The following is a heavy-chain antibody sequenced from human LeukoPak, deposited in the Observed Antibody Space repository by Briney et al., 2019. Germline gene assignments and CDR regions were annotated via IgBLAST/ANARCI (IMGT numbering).Heavy chain of an antibody. CDR1: GGSISSYY. CDR2: IYYSGST. V-gene: IGHV4-59*01. Sequence: PSETLSLTCTVSGGSISSYYWSWIRQPPGKGLEWIGYIYYSGSTNYNPSLKSRVTISVDTSKNQFSLKLRSVTAADTAVYYCARDEDGYAFPSDYWGQGTLVTVSS. CDR3: ARDEDGYAFPSDY. J-gene: IGHJ4*02. D-gene: IGHD5-24*01.